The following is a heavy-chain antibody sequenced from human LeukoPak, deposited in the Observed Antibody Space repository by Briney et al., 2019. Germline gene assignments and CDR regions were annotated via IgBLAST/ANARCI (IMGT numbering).Heavy chain of an antibody. Sequence: GESLKISCKGSGYNFPNYWIAWVRQMPGKGLEWMGVIYPADSHTAYSPSFRGQVTLSVDKSISTAYLQWSSLKASDAAMYYCARGSPDYYYQFLDVWGKGTTVTVSS. CDR3: ARGSPDYYYQFLDV. CDR1: GYNFPNYW. J-gene: IGHJ6*03. CDR2: IYPADSHT. V-gene: IGHV5-51*01.